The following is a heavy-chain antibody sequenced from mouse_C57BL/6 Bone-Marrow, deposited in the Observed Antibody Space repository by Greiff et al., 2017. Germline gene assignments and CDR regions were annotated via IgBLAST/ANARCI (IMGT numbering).Heavy chain of an antibody. J-gene: IGHJ3*01. CDR3: ARGATVAAY. V-gene: IGHV1-69*01. D-gene: IGHD1-1*01. Sequence: QVQLQQSGAELVMPGASVKLSCKASGYTFTSYWMHWVKQRPGQGLEWIGEIDPSDSYTNYNQKFKVKSTLTVDKSSSTAYMQLSSLTSEDSAVYYCARGATVAAYWGQGTLVTVSA. CDR2: IDPSDSYT. CDR1: GYTFTSYW.